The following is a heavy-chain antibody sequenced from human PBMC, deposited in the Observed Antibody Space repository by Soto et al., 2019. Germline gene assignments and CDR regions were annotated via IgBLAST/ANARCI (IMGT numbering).Heavy chain of an antibody. Sequence: RASVKVSCKASGYTFTSYGISWVRQAPGQGLEWMGWISAYNGNTNYAQKLQGRVTMTTDTSTSTAYMELRSLRSDDTAVYYCARGEQQQLVLDWFDPWGQGTLVTVSS. D-gene: IGHD6-13*01. J-gene: IGHJ5*02. CDR1: GYTFTSYG. V-gene: IGHV1-18*04. CDR2: ISAYNGNT. CDR3: ARGEQQQLVLDWFDP.